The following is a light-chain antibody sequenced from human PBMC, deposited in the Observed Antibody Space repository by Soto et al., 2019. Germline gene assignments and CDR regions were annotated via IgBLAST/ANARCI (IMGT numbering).Light chain of an antibody. CDR2: WAS. CDR1: QSLLYSSNNKNY. V-gene: IGKV4-1*01. Sequence: DIVMTQSPDSLAVSLGERATINCRSSQSLLYSSNNKNYLAWYQQKPGHPPKLLIYWASTRQSGVPDRFSGSGSGTDFTLTISTLQAEDVALYYCHQYYSSPITFGQGTRLEIK. CDR3: HQYYSSPIT. J-gene: IGKJ5*01.